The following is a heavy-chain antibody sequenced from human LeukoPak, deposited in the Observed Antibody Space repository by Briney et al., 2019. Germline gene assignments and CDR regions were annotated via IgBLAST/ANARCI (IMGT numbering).Heavy chain of an antibody. CDR2: ISSGDST. J-gene: IGHJ6*03. CDR3: AKDAEWMLGIAAAAPFGRTRWDYYYMDV. V-gene: IGHV3-53*05. Sequence: GGSLRLSCAASGFTVNNKYMNWVRQAPGKGLEWVSVISSGDSTYYADSVKGRFTISRDNSKNTLYLQMNSLRAEDTAVYYCAKDAEWMLGIAAAAPFGRTRWDYYYMDVWGKGTTVTVSS. D-gene: IGHD6-13*01. CDR1: GFTVNNKY.